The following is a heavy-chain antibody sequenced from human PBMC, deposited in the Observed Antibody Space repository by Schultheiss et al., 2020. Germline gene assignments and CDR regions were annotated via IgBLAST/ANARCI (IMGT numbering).Heavy chain of an antibody. J-gene: IGHJ6*02. V-gene: IGHV3-53*03. Sequence: GESLKISCAASGFTVSSNYMSWVRQAPGKGLEWVSVIYSGGSTYYTDSAKGRFTFSRDNDKNSLYLQMNNLRAENTAVYYCARQGNYYYGMDVWGQGTTVTVSS. CDR1: GFTVSSNY. CDR2: IYSGGST. CDR3: ARQGNYYYGMDV.